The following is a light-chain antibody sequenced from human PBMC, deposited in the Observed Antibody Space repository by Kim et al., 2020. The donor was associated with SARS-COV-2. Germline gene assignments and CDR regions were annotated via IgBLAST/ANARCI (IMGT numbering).Light chain of an antibody. CDR2: DAS. Sequence: ASVGNRVTITCRASQSISSWLAWYQQKPGTAPKHLIYDASSLESGVPSRFSGSGSGTEFTLTISSMQPDDFATYYCQQYNSYPLTFGGGTKVDIK. CDR3: QQYNSYPLT. J-gene: IGKJ4*01. V-gene: IGKV1-5*01. CDR1: QSISSW.